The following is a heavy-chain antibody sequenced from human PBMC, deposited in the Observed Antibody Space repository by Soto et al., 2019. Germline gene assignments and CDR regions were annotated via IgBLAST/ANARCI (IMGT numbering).Heavy chain of an antibody. Sequence: QVQLVESGGGVVQPGRSLRLSCAASGFTLSTYVMWWVRQAPGKGLEWVAAISSDGNNKYYTDSVKGRFTISRDNSKDTLYLQMNSLRAEETAGYDGAREVGSSCSCGWFDPWGQGTLVTVSS. V-gene: IGHV3-30-3*01. CDR1: GFTLSTYV. J-gene: IGHJ5*02. CDR2: ISSDGNNK. D-gene: IGHD6-19*01. CDR3: AREVGSSCSCGWFDP.